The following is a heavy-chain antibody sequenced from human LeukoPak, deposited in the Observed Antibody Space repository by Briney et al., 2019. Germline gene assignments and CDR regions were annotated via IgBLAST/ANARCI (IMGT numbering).Heavy chain of an antibody. J-gene: IGHJ4*02. Sequence: PSETLSLTCAVSGGSISSSNWWSWVRQPPGKGLEWIGGIYHSGSTNYNPSPKSRVTLSVDRSKNQFSLKLSSVTAADTAVYYCARDSDYGSGSYDYWGQGTLVTISS. D-gene: IGHD3-10*01. CDR3: ARDSDYGSGSYDY. CDR2: IYHSGST. CDR1: GGSISSSNW. V-gene: IGHV4-4*02.